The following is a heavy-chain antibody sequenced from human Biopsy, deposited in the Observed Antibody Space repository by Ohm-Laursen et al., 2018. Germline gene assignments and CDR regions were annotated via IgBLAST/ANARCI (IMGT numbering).Heavy chain of an antibody. CDR1: GGTFSNYG. J-gene: IGHJ1*01. CDR3: ATKLTGYFHH. D-gene: IGHD3-9*01. V-gene: IGHV1-69*06. Sequence: SSVKVSCNVPGGTFSNYGVNWVRQAPGQGLEWLGGNIPILGTGNYAQKFQDRVTVAADTSTSTATMELRSLRSDDTVVYYCATKLTGYFHHWGQGTLVIVSS. CDR2: NIPILGTG.